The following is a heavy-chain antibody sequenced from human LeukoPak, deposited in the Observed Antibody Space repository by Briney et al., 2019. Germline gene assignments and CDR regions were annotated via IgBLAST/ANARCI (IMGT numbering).Heavy chain of an antibody. V-gene: IGHV3-7*01. CDR1: GFTFSTYW. D-gene: IGHD3-10*01. J-gene: IGHJ3*02. CDR2: INQDGSGK. CDR3: ARPRYGSGSYYNENAFNI. Sequence: GGSLRLSCAASGFTFSTYWMSWVRQAPGKGLEWVANINQDGSGKYYVDSVKGRFTISRDNAKNSLYLQVNSMKAEDTAVYYCARPRYGSGSYYNENAFNIWSQGTMVTVSS.